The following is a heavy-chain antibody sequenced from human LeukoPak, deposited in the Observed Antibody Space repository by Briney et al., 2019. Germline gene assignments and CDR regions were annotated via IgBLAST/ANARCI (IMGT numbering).Heavy chain of an antibody. J-gene: IGHJ4*02. D-gene: IGHD3-9*01. Sequence: PGGSLRLSCAASGFTFSSYWMNWVRQAPGKGLEWVANINGDGRDKYYVGSVRGRFTISRDNADNALYLQMNSVRGDDTALYYCARGVDSAIDWWGQGTLVTVSS. CDR1: GFTFSSYW. CDR3: ARGVDSAIDW. CDR2: INGDGRDK. V-gene: IGHV3-7*01.